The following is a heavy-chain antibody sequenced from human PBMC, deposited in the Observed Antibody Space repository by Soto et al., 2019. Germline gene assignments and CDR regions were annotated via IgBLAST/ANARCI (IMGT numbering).Heavy chain of an antibody. J-gene: IGHJ3*02. CDR3: AREAQLWLRPLHAFDI. D-gene: IGHD5-18*01. Sequence: SETLSLTCTVSGGSISSGGYYWSWIRQHPGKGLEWIGYIYYSGSTYYNPSLKSRVTISVDTSKNQFSLKLSSVTAADTAVYYCAREAQLWLRPLHAFDIWGQGTMVTVSS. CDR1: GGSISSGGYY. CDR2: IYYSGST. V-gene: IGHV4-31*03.